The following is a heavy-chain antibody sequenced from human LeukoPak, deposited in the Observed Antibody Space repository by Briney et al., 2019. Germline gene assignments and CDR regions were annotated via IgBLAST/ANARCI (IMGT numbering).Heavy chain of an antibody. Sequence: GGSLRLSCAASGFTFSSYSMNWVRQAPGKGLEWVSGINWNGGSTGYADSVKGRFTISRDNSRNTLYLQMNSLRAEDTAVYFCAKDRTGMTGAAWFDPWGQGTLVTVSS. CDR2: INWNGGST. D-gene: IGHD1-1*01. J-gene: IGHJ5*02. CDR1: GFTFSSYS. CDR3: AKDRTGMTGAAWFDP. V-gene: IGHV3-20*04.